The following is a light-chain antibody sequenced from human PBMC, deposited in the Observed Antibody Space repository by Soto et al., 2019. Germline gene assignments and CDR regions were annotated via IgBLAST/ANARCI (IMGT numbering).Light chain of an antibody. Sequence: EIVLTQSPVTLSLSPGERATLSCRASQRIPNNFLAWFQQKPGLPPRLLISGASTRASGIPDRFSGSGSGTDFARTISRLETEDFAVYYCQQYGRSPFTFGQGTKLQIK. J-gene: IGKJ2*01. CDR2: GAS. CDR1: QRIPNNF. V-gene: IGKV3-20*01. CDR3: QQYGRSPFT.